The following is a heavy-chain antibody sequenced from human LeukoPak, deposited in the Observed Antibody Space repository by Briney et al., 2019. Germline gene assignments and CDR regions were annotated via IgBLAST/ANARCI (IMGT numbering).Heavy chain of an antibody. Sequence: GGSLRLSCAASGFTFSSYAMHWVRQAPGKGLEWVAVISYDGSNKYYADSVKGRFTISRDNSKNTLYLQMNSLRAEDTAVYYCARDPTRHSTELLPDYWGQGTLVTVSS. CDR3: ARDPTRHSTELLPDY. CDR2: ISYDGSNK. J-gene: IGHJ4*02. V-gene: IGHV3-30*04. CDR1: GFTFSSYA. D-gene: IGHD1-26*01.